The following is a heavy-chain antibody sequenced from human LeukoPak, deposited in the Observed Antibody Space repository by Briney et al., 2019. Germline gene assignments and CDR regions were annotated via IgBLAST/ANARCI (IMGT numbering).Heavy chain of an antibody. CDR3: ARGELELLAFDI. D-gene: IGHD1-7*01. CDR2: IYTSGSA. J-gene: IGHJ3*02. V-gene: IGHV4-4*07. Sequence: KPSETLSLTCTVSGGSISSYYWSSIRQPAGKGLEWIGRIYTSGSANYNPSLKRRITISVDTSKNQFSLRLSSVTAADTAVYYCARGELELLAFDIWGQGTMVTVSS. CDR1: GGSISSYY.